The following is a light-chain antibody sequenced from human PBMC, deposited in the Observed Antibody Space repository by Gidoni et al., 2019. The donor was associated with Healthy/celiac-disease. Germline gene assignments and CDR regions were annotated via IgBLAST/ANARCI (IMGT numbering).Light chain of an antibody. J-gene: IGKJ1*01. Sequence: EIVLTPSPGTLSLSPGERATLSCRASQRVSSSYLAWYQQKPGQAPRRLIYGASSRATGIPDRFSGSGSGTDFTLTISRLEPEDFAVYYCQQYGSSPWTFXQXTKVEIK. CDR2: GAS. CDR3: QQYGSSPWT. V-gene: IGKV3-20*01. CDR1: QRVSSSY.